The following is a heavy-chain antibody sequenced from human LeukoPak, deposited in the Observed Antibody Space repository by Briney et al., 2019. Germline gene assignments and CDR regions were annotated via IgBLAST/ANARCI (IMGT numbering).Heavy chain of an antibody. CDR1: GFTFSSYS. CDR3: ARGVTVTTYYYGMDV. V-gene: IGHV3-21*01. CDR2: ISSSSSYI. D-gene: IGHD4-17*01. J-gene: IGHJ6*02. Sequence: PGGSLRLSCAASGFTFSSYSMNWVRQAPGKGLEWVSSISSSSSYIYYADSVKGRFTISRDNAKNSLYLQMNNLRAEDTAVYYCARGVTVTTYYYGMDVWGQGTTVTVSS.